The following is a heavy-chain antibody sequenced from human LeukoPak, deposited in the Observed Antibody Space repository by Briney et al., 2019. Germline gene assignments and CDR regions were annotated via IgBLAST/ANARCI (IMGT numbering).Heavy chain of an antibody. V-gene: IGHV3-33*01. J-gene: IGHJ6*04. D-gene: IGHD3-10*01. CDR2: IWYDGSDK. Sequence: GRSLRLSCAASGFTFSTYGVHWVRQAPGKGLEWVALIWYDGSDKYYAGSVKGRFTISRDNSKNTLYLQMNSLRAEDTAVYYCVRDLSGEFGERSRYYYYYGMDVWGKGTTVTVSS. CDR1: GFTFSTYG. CDR3: VRDLSGEFGERSRYYYYYGMDV.